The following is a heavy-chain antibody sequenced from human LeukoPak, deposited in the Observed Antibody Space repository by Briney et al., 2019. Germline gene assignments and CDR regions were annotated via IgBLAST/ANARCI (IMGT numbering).Heavy chain of an antibody. CDR3: ARGGITMVRGVILYYFDY. Sequence: ASVKVSCKASGYTFTSYGISWVRQATGQGLEWMGWMNPNSGNTGYAQKFQGRVTMTRNTSISTAYMELSSLRSEDTAVYYCARGGITMVRGVILYYFDYWGQGTLVTVSS. V-gene: IGHV1-8*02. J-gene: IGHJ4*02. CDR2: MNPNSGNT. D-gene: IGHD3-10*01. CDR1: GYTFTSYG.